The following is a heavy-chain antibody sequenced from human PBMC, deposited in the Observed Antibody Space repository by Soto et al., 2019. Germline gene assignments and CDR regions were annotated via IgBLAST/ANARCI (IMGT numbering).Heavy chain of an antibody. J-gene: IGHJ6*02. CDR1: GYSFTDYH. CDR2: INPKSGGT. V-gene: IGHV1-2*04. D-gene: IGHD2-8*01. Sequence: ASVKVSCKASGYSFTDYHIHWVRQAPGQGLEWLGRINPKSGGTSTAQKFQGWVTMTRDRSISTVYMELTRLRSDDTAVYFCARGHSTDCSNGVCSFFYNHDMDVWGQGTTVTVSS. CDR3: ARGHSTDCSNGVCSFFYNHDMDV.